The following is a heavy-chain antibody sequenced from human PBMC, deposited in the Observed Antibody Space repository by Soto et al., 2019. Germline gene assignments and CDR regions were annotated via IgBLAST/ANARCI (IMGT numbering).Heavy chain of an antibody. J-gene: IGHJ4*02. CDR3: LLGTGWNDSYY. CDR1: GGSISSSSFY. D-gene: IGHD1-1*01. CDR2: IYYSGST. V-gene: IGHV4-39*01. Sequence: PSETLSLTCAVSGGSISSSSFYWGWIRQPPGKGQEWIGSIYYSGSTYYNPSLKSRVTISVDTSKTQFSLKLSSVTAADMFVYYCLLGTGWNDSYYLRQRTLVTVSS.